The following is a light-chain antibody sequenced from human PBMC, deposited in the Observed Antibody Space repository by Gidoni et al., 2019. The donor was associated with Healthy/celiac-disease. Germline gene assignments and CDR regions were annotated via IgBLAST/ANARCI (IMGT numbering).Light chain of an antibody. CDR3: CSYSGSNTWV. CDR1: SNDVGSYNL. Sequence: QSALTQPASVSGSPGQSITIPCTGTSNDVGSYNLGAWYQQPPGKAPQLMRYAGSKRPARVSNRFSGSKSCNTSSLTISGLQAEDEAEYYCCSYSGSNTWVFGGGTQLTV. CDR2: AGS. J-gene: IGLJ3*02. V-gene: IGLV2-23*01.